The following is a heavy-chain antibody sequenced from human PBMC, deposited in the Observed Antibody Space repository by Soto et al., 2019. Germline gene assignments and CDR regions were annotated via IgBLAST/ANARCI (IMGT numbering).Heavy chain of an antibody. CDR3: ARDRSGYDMVVWFDP. J-gene: IGHJ5*02. Sequence: GGSLRLSCAASGFTFSSYSMNWVRQAPGKGLEWVSSISSSSSYIYYADSVKGRFTISRDNAKNSLYLQMNSLRAEDTAVYYCARDRSGYDMVVWFDPWGQGTLVTVSS. CDR2: ISSSSSYI. CDR1: GFTFSSYS. D-gene: IGHD5-12*01. V-gene: IGHV3-21*01.